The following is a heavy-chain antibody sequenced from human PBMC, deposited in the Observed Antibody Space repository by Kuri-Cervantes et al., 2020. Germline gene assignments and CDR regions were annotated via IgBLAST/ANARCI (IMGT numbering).Heavy chain of an antibody. J-gene: IGHJ4*02. CDR1: EFTLSSFA. CDR2: ISSDESHI. V-gene: IGHV3-30*07. D-gene: IGHD1-26*01. CDR3: ARSYSGSWGLSY. Sequence: GESLKISCTASEFTLSSFAMHWVRQAPGRGLEWVAVISSDESHIYYADSVKGRFTISRDNSKNTLYLQMNSLRAEDTAVYYCARSYSGSWGLSYWGQGTLVTVSS.